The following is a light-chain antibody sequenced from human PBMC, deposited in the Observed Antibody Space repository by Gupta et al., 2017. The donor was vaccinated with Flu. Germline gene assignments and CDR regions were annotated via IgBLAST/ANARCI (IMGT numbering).Light chain of an antibody. J-gene: IGLJ7*01. CDR2: RNK. CDR1: SSNIGKNY. Sequence: QSVLTQPPSASGTPGQRVTISCSGSSSNIGKNYVYWYQQRPGTAPKLLISRNKQRPSGVPDRFSGSKSGTSASLAISGLRAEDEADYYCSTWDDSLTGDVFGGGTQLTVL. CDR3: STWDDSLTGDV. V-gene: IGLV1-47*01.